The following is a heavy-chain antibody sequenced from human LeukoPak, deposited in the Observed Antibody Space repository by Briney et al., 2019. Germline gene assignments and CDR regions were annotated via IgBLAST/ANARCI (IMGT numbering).Heavy chain of an antibody. D-gene: IGHD1-26*01. V-gene: IGHV4-31*03. Sequence: SQTLSLTCTVSGGSISSGGYYWSWIRQHPGKGLEWIGYIYYSGSTYYNPSLKSRVTISVDTSKNQFSLKLSSVTAADTAVYYCARSFGWELIFGYWGQGTLVTVSS. CDR2: IYYSGST. CDR1: GGSISSGGYY. J-gene: IGHJ4*02. CDR3: ARSFGWELIFGY.